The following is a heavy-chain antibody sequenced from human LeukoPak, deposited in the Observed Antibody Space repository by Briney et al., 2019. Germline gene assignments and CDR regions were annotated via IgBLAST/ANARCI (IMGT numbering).Heavy chain of an antibody. CDR2: INPNSGAT. D-gene: IGHD2-21*01. V-gene: IGHV1-2*02. Sequence: GASVKVSCKASGYTFSDYYMHWVRQAPGQGLEWMGWINPNSGATSYALKFQGRVTVTRDTSISTVYMEVSRLTSDDTAVYYCTRRASCSGDCTLDYWGEGTLVTVSP. CDR3: TRRASCSGDCTLDY. J-gene: IGHJ4*02. CDR1: GYTFSDYY.